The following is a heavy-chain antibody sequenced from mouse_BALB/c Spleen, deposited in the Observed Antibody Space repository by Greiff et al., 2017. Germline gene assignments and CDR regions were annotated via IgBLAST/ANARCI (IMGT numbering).Heavy chain of an antibody. J-gene: IGHJ1*01. CDR3: ARGDYYGSSDGFDV. V-gene: IGHV1-12*01. D-gene: IGHD1-1*01. Sequence: QVQLQQPGAELVKPGASVKMSCKASGYTFTSYYMHWVKQTPGQGLEWIGAIYPGNGDTSYNQKFKGKATLTADKSSSTAYMQLSSLTSEDSAVYDCARGDYYGSSDGFDVWGAGTTVTVSA. CDR2: IYPGNGDT. CDR1: GYTFTSYY.